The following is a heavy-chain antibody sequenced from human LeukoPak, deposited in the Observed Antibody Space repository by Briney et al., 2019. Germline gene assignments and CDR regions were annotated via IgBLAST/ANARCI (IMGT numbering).Heavy chain of an antibody. Sequence: GASVKVSCKASGGTFSSYAISWVRQAPGQGLEWMGGIIPIFGTANYAQKFQGRVTITTDESTSTAYMELSSLRSEDTAVYYCARGDYGGKGAYYYYYYMDVWGKGTTVTVSS. CDR1: GGTFSSYA. D-gene: IGHD4-23*01. V-gene: IGHV1-69*05. CDR2: IIPIFGTA. J-gene: IGHJ6*03. CDR3: ARGDYGGKGAYYYYYYMDV.